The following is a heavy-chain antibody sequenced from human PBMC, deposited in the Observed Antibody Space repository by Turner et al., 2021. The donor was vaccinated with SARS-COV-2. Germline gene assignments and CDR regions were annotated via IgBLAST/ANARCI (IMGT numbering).Heavy chain of an antibody. D-gene: IGHD3-22*01. V-gene: IGHV3-23*01. CDR1: GFNFSSYA. J-gene: IGHJ4*02. CDR3: AKADRVMIVVVITLFDY. Sequence: EVQLLESGGGLVQPGGSLRLSCAASGFNFSSYAMSWVRQAPGKGLEWVSAISGSGGTTYYADSVKGRFTISRDNSKNTLFLQMNSLRAEDTAVYYCAKADRVMIVVVITLFDYWGQGTLVTVSS. CDR2: ISGSGGTT.